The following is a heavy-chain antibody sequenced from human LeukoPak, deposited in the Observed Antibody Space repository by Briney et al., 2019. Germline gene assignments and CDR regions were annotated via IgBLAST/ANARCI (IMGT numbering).Heavy chain of an antibody. Sequence: ASVKVSCKASGYTFTSYDINWVRQATGQGLEWMGWMNPNSGNTGYAQKFQGRVTMTRNTSISTAYMELSSLRSEDTAVYYCAIPRDGTTSYYWYFDLWGRGTLVTVSS. CDR1: GYTFTSYD. J-gene: IGHJ2*01. D-gene: IGHD4-17*01. CDR2: MNPNSGNT. CDR3: AIPRDGTTSYYWYFDL. V-gene: IGHV1-8*01.